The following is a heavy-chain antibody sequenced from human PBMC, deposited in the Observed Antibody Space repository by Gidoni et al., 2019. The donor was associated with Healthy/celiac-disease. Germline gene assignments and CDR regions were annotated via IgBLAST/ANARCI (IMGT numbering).Heavy chain of an antibody. D-gene: IGHD2-21*02. CDR3: ARDGPGGLSYYGMDV. J-gene: IGHJ6*02. CDR2: IKQDGSEK. V-gene: IGHV3-7*01. CDR1: GFTFSRYW. Sequence: EVQLVESGGGLVQPGGSLRLSCAAAGFTFSRYWMSWGRQAPGKGLEWVANIKQDGSEKYYVDSVKGRFTISRDNAKNSLYLQMNSLRAEDTAVYYCARDGPGGLSYYGMDVWGQGTTVTVSS.